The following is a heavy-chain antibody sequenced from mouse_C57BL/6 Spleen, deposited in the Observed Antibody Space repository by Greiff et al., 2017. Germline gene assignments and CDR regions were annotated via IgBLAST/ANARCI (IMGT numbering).Heavy chain of an antibody. CDR3: ARGAGFDY. Sequence: VQLQRSGPELVKPGASVKISCKASGYAFSSSWMNWVKQRPGKGLEWIGRIYPGDGDTNYNGKFKGKATLTADKSSSTAYMQLSSLTSEDSAVYFCARGAGFDYWGQGTTLTVSS. CDR1: GYAFSSSW. J-gene: IGHJ2*01. V-gene: IGHV1-82*01. CDR2: IYPGDGDT.